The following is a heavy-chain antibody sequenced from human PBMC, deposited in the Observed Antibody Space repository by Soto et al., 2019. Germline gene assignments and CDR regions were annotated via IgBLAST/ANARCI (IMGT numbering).Heavy chain of an antibody. CDR2: INHSGST. D-gene: IGHD4-17*01. V-gene: IGHV4-39*07. Sequence: SETLSLTCTVSGGSISSGGYYWSWIRQPPGKGLEWIGEINHSGSTNYNPSLKSRVTISVDTSKNQFSLKLSSVTAADTAVYYCARQYGDSDYWGQGTLVTVSS. CDR1: GGSISSGGYY. J-gene: IGHJ4*02. CDR3: ARQYGDSDY.